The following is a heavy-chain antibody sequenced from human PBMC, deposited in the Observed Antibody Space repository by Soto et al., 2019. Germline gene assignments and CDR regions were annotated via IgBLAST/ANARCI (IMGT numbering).Heavy chain of an antibody. CDR1: GFTFSSYA. D-gene: IGHD6-6*01. CDR2: ISGSGGST. V-gene: IGHV3-23*01. Sequence: EVQLLESGGGLVQPGGSLRLSCAASGFTFSSYAMSWVRQAPGKGLEWVSAISGSGGSTYYADSVKGRFTISRDNSKNTMNLQMNSLRAEDTAVYYCAKEQPPEEQLVLGWFDPWGQGTLVTVSS. CDR3: AKEQPPEEQLVLGWFDP. J-gene: IGHJ5*02.